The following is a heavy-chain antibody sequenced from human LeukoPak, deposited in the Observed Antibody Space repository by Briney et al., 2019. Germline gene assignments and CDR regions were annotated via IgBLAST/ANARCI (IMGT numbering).Heavy chain of an antibody. CDR2: IRYDGSNE. Sequence: GGSLRLSCEASGFTFSNYAMHWVRQAPGKGLEWVAFIRYDGSNEYYADSVKGRFTISRDNAKNSLYLHMNSLRSEDTALYHCAKSYFDSSDYYGGSYFDYWGQGTLVTVSS. CDR1: GFTFSNYA. J-gene: IGHJ4*02. CDR3: AKSYFDSSDYYGGSYFDY. V-gene: IGHV3-30*02. D-gene: IGHD3-22*01.